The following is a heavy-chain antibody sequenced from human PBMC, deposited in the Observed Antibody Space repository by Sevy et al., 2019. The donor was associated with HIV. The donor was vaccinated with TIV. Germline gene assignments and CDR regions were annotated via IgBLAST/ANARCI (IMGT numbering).Heavy chain of an antibody. D-gene: IGHD4-17*01. Sequence: VGSLRLSCTASGFTFSDYWMSWVHQAPGKGLEWVANIKQDGSDKHYVDSVKGRFTISRDNAKNSLYLQMNSLRAGDTAVYYCARGVTTVTPFDYWGQGTLVTVSS. CDR3: ARGVTTVTPFDY. CDR1: GFTFSDYW. V-gene: IGHV3-7*01. CDR2: IKQDGSDK. J-gene: IGHJ4*02.